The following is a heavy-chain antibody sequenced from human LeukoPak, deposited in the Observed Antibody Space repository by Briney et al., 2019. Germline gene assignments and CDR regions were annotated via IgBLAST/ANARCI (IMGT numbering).Heavy chain of an antibody. Sequence: SETLSLTCTVSGGSISSYYWSWIRQPPGKGLEWIGYIYTSGSTNYNPSLKSRVTISVDTSKNQSSLKLSSVTAADTAVYYCARQYGYSSSPMDVWGKGTTVTVSS. V-gene: IGHV4-4*09. D-gene: IGHD6-13*01. CDR1: GGSISSYY. CDR2: IYTSGST. CDR3: ARQYGYSSSPMDV. J-gene: IGHJ6*04.